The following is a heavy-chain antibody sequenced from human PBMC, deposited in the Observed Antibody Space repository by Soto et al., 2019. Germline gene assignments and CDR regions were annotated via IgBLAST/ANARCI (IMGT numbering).Heavy chain of an antibody. CDR3: ARAFRTYYYVSSGYGMDV. Sequence: QLQLQESGPGLVKPSETLSLTCTVSGGSISSSSYYWGWIRQPPGKGLEWIGSIYYSGSTYYNPSLKRRVTISVHTSKNQFFLKLSSVADADTAGYYCARAFRTYYYVSSGYGMDVWGQGTTVTVSS. CDR2: IYYSGST. J-gene: IGHJ6*02. V-gene: IGHV4-39*01. D-gene: IGHD3-22*01. CDR1: GGSISSSSYY.